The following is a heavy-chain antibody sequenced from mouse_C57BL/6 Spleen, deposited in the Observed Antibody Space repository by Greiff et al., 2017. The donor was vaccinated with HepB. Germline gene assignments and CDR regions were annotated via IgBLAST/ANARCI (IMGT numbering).Heavy chain of an antibody. CDR1: GYTFTSYW. J-gene: IGHJ4*01. Sequence: QVQLQQPGAELVRPGSSVKLSCKASGYTFTSYWMHWVKQRPIQGLEWIGNIDPSDSETHYNQKFKDKATLTVDKSSSTAYMQLSSLTSEDSAVSYCARTTVVATGVFRPHAMDDWGQGTSVTVSS. CDR3: ARTTVVATGVFRPHAMDD. D-gene: IGHD1-1*01. CDR2: IDPSDSET. V-gene: IGHV1-52*01.